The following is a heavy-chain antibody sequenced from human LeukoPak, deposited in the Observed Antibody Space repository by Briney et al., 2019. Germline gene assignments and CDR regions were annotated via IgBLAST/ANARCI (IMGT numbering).Heavy chain of an antibody. V-gene: IGHV1-46*01. CDR1: GYIFTSYY. D-gene: IGHD3-10*01. J-gene: IGHJ6*03. CDR3: AREGRSGFYYMDV. Sequence: ASVKVSCKASGYIFTSYYMHWVRQAPGQGLEWMGIITPSGGSTTHAQKFQGRVTMTRDLSTSTVYMELSSLRSEDTAVYYCAREGRSGFYYMDVWGKGTTVTVSS. CDR2: ITPSGGST.